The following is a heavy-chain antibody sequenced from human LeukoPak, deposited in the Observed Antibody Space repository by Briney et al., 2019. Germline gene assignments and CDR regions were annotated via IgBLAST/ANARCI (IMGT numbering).Heavy chain of an antibody. J-gene: IGHJ4*02. V-gene: IGHV4-59*08. CDR2: IYYSGST. CDR3: ATLAARPRSMDY. Sequence: SETLSLTCTVSGGSISSYYWSWIRQPPGKGLEWIGYIYYSGSTYYNPSLKSRVTISVDTSKNQFSLKLSSVTAADTAVYYCATLAARPRSMDYWGQGTLVTVSS. CDR1: GGSISSYY. D-gene: IGHD6-6*01.